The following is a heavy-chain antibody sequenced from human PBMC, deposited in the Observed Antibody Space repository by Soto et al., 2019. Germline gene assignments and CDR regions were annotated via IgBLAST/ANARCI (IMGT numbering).Heavy chain of an antibody. Sequence: GGSLRLSCAASGFTFRSYGMYWVRQAPGKGLECVAVISYDGSNKYYGDSVKGRFTISRDNSKNTLYLQMSSLRAEDTAVYYCAKDYGDYVNYYGMDVWGQGTTVTVSS. CDR1: GFTFRSYG. CDR3: AKDYGDYVNYYGMDV. D-gene: IGHD4-17*01. CDR2: ISYDGSNK. J-gene: IGHJ6*02. V-gene: IGHV3-30*18.